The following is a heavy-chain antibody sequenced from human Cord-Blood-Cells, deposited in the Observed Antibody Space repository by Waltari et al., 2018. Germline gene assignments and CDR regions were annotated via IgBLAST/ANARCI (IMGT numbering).Heavy chain of an antibody. CDR1: GFTFDGYA. D-gene: IGHD3-10*01. J-gene: IGHJ4*02. CDR2: ISWNNGSI. Sequence: EVQLVESGGGLVQPGRSLRLSCAASGFTFDGYAMHWVRQAPGTGREWVSGISWNNGSIGYADSVKGRFTISRDNAKNSLYLQMNSLRAEDTALYYCAKTPPDYYGSGSYFPYFDYWGQGTLVTVSS. CDR3: AKTPPDYYGSGSYFPYFDY. V-gene: IGHV3-9*01.